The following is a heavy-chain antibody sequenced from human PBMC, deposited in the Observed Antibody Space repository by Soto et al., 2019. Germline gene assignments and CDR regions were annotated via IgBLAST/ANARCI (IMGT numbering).Heavy chain of an antibody. J-gene: IGHJ4*02. D-gene: IGHD3-22*01. CDR1: GYTFSAYY. V-gene: IGHV1-2*02. CDR2: INPKSGGT. Sequence: VASVKVSCKTSGYTFSAYYMHWVRQAPGQGLEWMGWINPKSGGTLYPQKFQGRVTMTRDTSISTAYMELSRLRSDDTAVYYCARGGTFAYDTSGYSVHWGQGTLVTVSS. CDR3: ARGGTFAYDTSGYSVH.